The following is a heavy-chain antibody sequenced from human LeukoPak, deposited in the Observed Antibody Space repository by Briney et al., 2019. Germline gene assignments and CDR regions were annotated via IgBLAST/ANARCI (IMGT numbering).Heavy chain of an antibody. J-gene: IGHJ4*02. V-gene: IGHV4-30-4*08. Sequence: SQTPSLTCPVSGGSLSSGGYYLSWIRQPPRKGLGWVGDIYYSGSTYYNPSLKSRVTISVDTSKNQFSLKLSSVTAADTAVYYCARVLRLGELSPSLGYWGQGTLVTVSS. D-gene: IGHD3-16*02. CDR1: GGSLSSGGYY. CDR3: ARVLRLGELSPSLGY. CDR2: IYYSGST.